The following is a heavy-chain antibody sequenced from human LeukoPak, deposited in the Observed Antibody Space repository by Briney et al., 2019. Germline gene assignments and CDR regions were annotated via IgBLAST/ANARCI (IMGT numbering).Heavy chain of an antibody. CDR1: GGSISSSNW. Sequence: ASETLSLTCAVSGGSISSSNWWSWVRQPPGKELEWIGEIYHSGTTNYNPSLKSRVTISVDKSNNQFSLKLSSVTAADTAVYYCARDSSGWPRLDYWGQGTLVTVSS. D-gene: IGHD3-22*01. J-gene: IGHJ4*02. V-gene: IGHV4-4*02. CDR2: IYHSGTT. CDR3: ARDSSGWPRLDY.